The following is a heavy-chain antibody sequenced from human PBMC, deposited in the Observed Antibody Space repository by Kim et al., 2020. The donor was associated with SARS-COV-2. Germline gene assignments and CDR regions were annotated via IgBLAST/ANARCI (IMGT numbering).Heavy chain of an antibody. CDR2: ISWDGGST. Sequence: GGSLRLSCAASGFTFDDYAMHWVRQAPGKGLEWVSLISWDGGSTYYADSVKGRFTISRDNSKNSLYLQMNSLRAEDTALYYCAKSEGAAATLPFDYWGQGTLVTVSS. CDR3: AKSEGAAATLPFDY. CDR1: GFTFDDYA. V-gene: IGHV3-43D*03. D-gene: IGHD6-13*01. J-gene: IGHJ4*02.